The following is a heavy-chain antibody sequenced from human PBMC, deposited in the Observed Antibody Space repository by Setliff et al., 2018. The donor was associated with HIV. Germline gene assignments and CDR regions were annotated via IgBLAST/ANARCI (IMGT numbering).Heavy chain of an antibody. CDR1: GGSIRSNGHYY. CDR3: ARAVRSEYSYRDYFDF. V-gene: IGHV4-31*02. CDR2: IYHSGST. D-gene: IGHD5-18*01. J-gene: IGHJ4*02. Sequence: SETLSLTCTVSGGSIRSNGHYYWSWIRQLPGQGLEWVGYIYHSGSTYYNPSLKSRLTISVDTSKNQFSLKLNSVTAADTAVYYCARAVRSEYSYRDYFDFWGQGVLVTVSS.